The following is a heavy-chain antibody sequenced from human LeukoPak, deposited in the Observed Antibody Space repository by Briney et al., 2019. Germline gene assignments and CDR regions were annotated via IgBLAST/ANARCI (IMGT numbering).Heavy chain of an antibody. D-gene: IGHD3/OR15-3a*01. J-gene: IGHJ4*02. V-gene: IGHV1-69*13. CDR2: IIPIFGTA. Sequence: ASVKVSCKASGGTFSSYAISWVRQAPGQGLEWMGGIIPIFGTANYARKFQGRVTITADESTSTAYMELSSLRSEDTAVYYCAGSRTGYYSSDYWGQGTLVTVSS. CDR1: GGTFSSYA. CDR3: AGSRTGYYSSDY.